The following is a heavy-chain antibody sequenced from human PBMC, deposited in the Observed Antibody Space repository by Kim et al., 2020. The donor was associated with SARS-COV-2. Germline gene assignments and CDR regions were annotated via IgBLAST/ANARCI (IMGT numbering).Heavy chain of an antibody. CDR3: ARDRVVGSHLYYGSGLFDY. CDR1: GGTFSSYA. CDR2: IIPILGIA. J-gene: IGHJ4*02. Sequence: SVKVSCKASGGTFSSYAISWVRQAPGQGLEWMGRIIPILGIANYAQKFQGRVTITADKSTSTAYMELSSLRSEDTAVYYCARDRVVGSHLYYGSGLFDYWGQGTLVNVSS. D-gene: IGHD3-10*01. V-gene: IGHV1-69*04.